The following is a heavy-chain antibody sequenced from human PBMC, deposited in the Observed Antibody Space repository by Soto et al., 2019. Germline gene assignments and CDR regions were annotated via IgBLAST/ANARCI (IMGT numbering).Heavy chain of an antibody. V-gene: IGHV3-30*09. Sequence: QVQMVESGGGLVQPGRSLRLTCTASGFNFNRFAIHWVRQAPGKGLEWVAVISYDGNNEYVAVPLRDRFAISRDNSQNPVFLPIDDVRVDGTGRKFCWGKPPTPYWRGPEDHWGQGSLVIVSS. CDR2: ISYDGNNE. J-gene: IGHJ4*02. CDR1: GFNFNRFA. CDR3: WGKPPTPYWRGPEDH. D-gene: IGHD2-21*01.